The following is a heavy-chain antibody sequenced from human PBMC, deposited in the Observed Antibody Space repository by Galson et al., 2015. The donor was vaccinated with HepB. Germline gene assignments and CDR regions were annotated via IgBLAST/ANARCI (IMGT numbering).Heavy chain of an antibody. J-gene: IGHJ4*02. Sequence: SLRLSCAASGFTFSGYGMHWVRQAPGKGLEWVAVIWYDGSNKYYADSVKGRFTISRDSSKNTLYLQMNSLRAEDTAVYYCTRFMAALDYWGQGTLVTVSS. CDR1: GFTFSGYG. D-gene: IGHD6-6*01. V-gene: IGHV3-33*01. CDR2: IWYDGSNK. CDR3: TRFMAALDY.